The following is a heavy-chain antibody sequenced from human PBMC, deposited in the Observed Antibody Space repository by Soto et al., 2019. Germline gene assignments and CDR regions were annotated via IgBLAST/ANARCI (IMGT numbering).Heavy chain of an antibody. V-gene: IGHV4-4*07. Sequence: SETLSLTCSVSGGSISSYYWSWIRQPAGKGLEWIGRIYTSGSTDYNPSLRSRVTMSVDTSKSQFSLNLSSVTAADTAVYFCARERQWSSYNYYGMDVWGQGTTVTV. CDR2: IYTSGST. J-gene: IGHJ6*02. D-gene: IGHD6-19*01. CDR3: ARERQWSSYNYYGMDV. CDR1: GGSISSYY.